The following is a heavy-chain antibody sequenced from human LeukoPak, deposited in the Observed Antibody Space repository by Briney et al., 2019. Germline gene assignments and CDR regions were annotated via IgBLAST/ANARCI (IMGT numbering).Heavy chain of an antibody. J-gene: IGHJ4*02. V-gene: IGHV3-7*01. CDR2: IKQDGSEK. CDR1: GFTFKTYG. Sequence: GGSLRLSCAASGFTFKTYGMYWVRQAPGKGLEWVANIKQDGSEKYYVDSVKGRFTISRDNAKNSLYLQMNSLRAEDTAVYYCARGDYGDFRVFYTLFDYWGQGTLVTVSS. CDR3: ARGDYGDFRVFYTLFDY. D-gene: IGHD4-17*01.